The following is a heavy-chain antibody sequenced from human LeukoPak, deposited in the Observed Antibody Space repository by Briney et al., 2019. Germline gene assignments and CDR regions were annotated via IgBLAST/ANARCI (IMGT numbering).Heavy chain of an antibody. CDR1: GYTFTGYY. J-gene: IGHJ4*02. D-gene: IGHD3-3*01. Sequence: GASVKVSCKASGYTFTGYYMHWVRQAPGQGLEWMGWINPNSGGTNYAQKFQGRVTMTRDTSISTAYMELSRLRSDDTAVYYCARLYDFWSGYAERIDYWGQGTLVTVSS. CDR2: INPNSGGT. V-gene: IGHV1-2*02. CDR3: ARLYDFWSGYAERIDY.